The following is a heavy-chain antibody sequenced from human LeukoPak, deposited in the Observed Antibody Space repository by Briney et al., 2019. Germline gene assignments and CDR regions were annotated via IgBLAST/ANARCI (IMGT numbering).Heavy chain of an antibody. CDR2: IAGSGSPT. CDR3: AKTLVASPGNTGGP. V-gene: IGHV3-11*03. Sequence: GGSLTLSCAASGFTFSDYYMSWFRQAPGPGLEWISYIAGSGSPTSYADSVKGRFTTSRDNAEKSLYLQMNSLSAEDTAVYYCAKTLVASPGNTGGPWGQGTLVTVSS. CDR1: GFTFSDYY. J-gene: IGHJ5*02. D-gene: IGHD2-15*01.